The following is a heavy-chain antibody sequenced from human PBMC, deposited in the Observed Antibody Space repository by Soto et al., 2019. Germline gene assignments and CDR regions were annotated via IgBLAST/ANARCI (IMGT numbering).Heavy chain of an antibody. D-gene: IGHD5-12*01. CDR2: ISGSGGST. V-gene: IGHV3-23*01. Sequence: HPGGSLRLACAASGFTFSNYAMSWVRQAPGKGLEWVSVISGSGGSTYYADSVKGRFTISRDNSESTLYVQMNSLRAEDTAVYYCAKGLSGYVPWNYWGQGTQVTVSS. CDR3: AKGLSGYVPWNY. CDR1: GFTFSNYA. J-gene: IGHJ4*02.